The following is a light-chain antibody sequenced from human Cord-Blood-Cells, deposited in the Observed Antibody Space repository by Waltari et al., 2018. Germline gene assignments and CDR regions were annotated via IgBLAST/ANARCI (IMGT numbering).Light chain of an antibody. CDR3: CSDAGSSNVV. CDR1: SRDVGSYNL. Sequence: QSALTQPAPVSGSPGQSITLSCTGTSRDVGSYNLVSWYQQHPGKAPKLMIYEVSKRPSGVSNRFSGSKSGNTASLTISGLQAEDEADYYCCSDAGSSNVVFGGGTKLTVL. V-gene: IGLV2-23*02. J-gene: IGLJ2*01. CDR2: EVS.